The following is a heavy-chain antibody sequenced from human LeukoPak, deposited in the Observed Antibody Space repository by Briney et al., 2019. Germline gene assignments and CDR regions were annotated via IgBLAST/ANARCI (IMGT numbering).Heavy chain of an antibody. CDR3: AKHTVYGSGSWGSGGMDV. D-gene: IGHD3-10*01. Sequence: GGSLRLPCAASGFTFSSYAMSWVRQAPGKGLDWVSVITGSGGTTYYADSVKGRFTISRDNSKNTLYLQMKSLRAEDTAVYYCAKHTVYGSGSWGSGGMDVWGQGTTVTVSS. V-gene: IGHV3-23*01. J-gene: IGHJ6*02. CDR1: GFTFSSYA. CDR2: ITGSGGTT.